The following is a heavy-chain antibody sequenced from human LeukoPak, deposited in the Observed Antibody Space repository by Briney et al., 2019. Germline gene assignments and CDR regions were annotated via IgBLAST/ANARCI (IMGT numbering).Heavy chain of an antibody. V-gene: IGHV4-34*01. Sequence: PSETLSLTCAVYGGSFSGYYWSWIRQPPGKGLEWIGEINHSGSTNYNPSLKSRVTISVDTSKNQFSLKLSSVTAADTAVYYCARGFGVWKWGVFVSYYFDYWGQGTLVTVSS. J-gene: IGHJ4*02. CDR2: INHSGST. CDR3: ARGFGVWKWGVFVSYYFDY. CDR1: GGSFSGYY. D-gene: IGHD2-8*01.